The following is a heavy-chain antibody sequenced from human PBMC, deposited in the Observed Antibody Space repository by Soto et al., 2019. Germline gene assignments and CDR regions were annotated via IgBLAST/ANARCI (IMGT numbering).Heavy chain of an antibody. CDR2: ISGSGSGGDVTT. CDR3: AKSRAVADAFDF. V-gene: IGHV3-23*01. CDR1: GFTFTTYA. D-gene: IGHD6-19*01. J-gene: IGHJ3*01. Sequence: EVQVLESGGGLVQPGGSLRLSCAASGFTFTTYAMSWVRQAPGKGLEWVSSISGSGSGGDVTTYYADSVRGRFTISRDNSRNTLSLQVHSLRVDDTAVYYCAKSRAVADAFDFWVQGTMVTVSS.